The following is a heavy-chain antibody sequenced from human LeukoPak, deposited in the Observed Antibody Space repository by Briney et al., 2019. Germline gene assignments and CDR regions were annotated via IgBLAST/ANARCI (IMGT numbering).Heavy chain of an antibody. D-gene: IGHD4-17*01. CDR2: INSDGSST. J-gene: IGHJ4*02. V-gene: IGHV3-74*01. Sequence: PGGSLRLSCAASGFTFSSYWMHWVRQAPGKGLVWVSRINSDGSSTSHADSVKGRFTISRDNAKNTLYLQMNSLRAEDTAVYYCARDDYGDYARPYWGQGTLVTVSS. CDR1: GFTFSSYW. CDR3: ARDDYGDYARPY.